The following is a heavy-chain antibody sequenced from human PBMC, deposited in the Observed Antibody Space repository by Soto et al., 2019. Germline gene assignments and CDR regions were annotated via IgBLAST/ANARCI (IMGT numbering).Heavy chain of an antibody. CDR3: ARHEKGSSFDH. Sequence: SETLSLTCSVSGGSIGRYYWSWIRQSPGKGLEWIGFIYDSENTNYNPSLKSRVTISGDTSKNQLSLTLSSVTAADTAIYYCARHEKGSSFDHWGQGALVTVSS. J-gene: IGHJ4*02. V-gene: IGHV4-59*08. CDR2: IYDSENT. CDR1: GGSIGRYY. D-gene: IGHD6-6*01.